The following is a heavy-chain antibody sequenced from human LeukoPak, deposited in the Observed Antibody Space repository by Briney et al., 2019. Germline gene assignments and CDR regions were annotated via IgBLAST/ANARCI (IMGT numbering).Heavy chain of an antibody. CDR2: ISAYSGNT. Sequence: ASVKVSCKASGGTFSSYAISWVRQAPGQGLEWMGWISAYSGNTNYAQKLQGRVTMTTDTSTSTAYMELRSLRSDDTAVYYCARIFLSVVAPKRWFDPWGQGTLVTVSS. V-gene: IGHV1-18*01. CDR3: ARIFLSVVAPKRWFDP. CDR1: GGTFSSYA. D-gene: IGHD4-23*01. J-gene: IGHJ5*02.